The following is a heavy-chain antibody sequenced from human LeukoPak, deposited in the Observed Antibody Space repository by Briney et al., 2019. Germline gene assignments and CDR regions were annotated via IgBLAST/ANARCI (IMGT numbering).Heavy chain of an antibody. V-gene: IGHV3-9*01. J-gene: IGHJ4*02. CDR1: GFTFDDYA. Sequence: GGSLRLSCAASGFTFDDYAMHWVRQAPGKGLEWVSGISWNSGSIGYADSVKGRFTISRDNSKNTLYLQMNSLRAEDTAVYYCAKGYYFDYWGQGTLVTVSS. CDR3: AKGYYFDY. CDR2: ISWNSGSI.